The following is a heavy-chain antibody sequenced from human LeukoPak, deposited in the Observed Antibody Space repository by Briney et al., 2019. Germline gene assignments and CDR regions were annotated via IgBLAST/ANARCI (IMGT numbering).Heavy chain of an antibody. Sequence: SETLSLTCSVSGGSISSSRYYWGWIRQPPGKGLEWIGSIDKGGSTSYNPSLRSRVTISVDTSKNQFSLNLISVTAADTAVYYCETRPYSSGNQNYKMGVWGEGTTCTV. J-gene: IGHJ6*01. CDR1: GGSISSSRYY. D-gene: IGHD3-22*01. CDR3: ETRPYSSGNQNYKMGV. CDR2: IDKGGST. V-gene: IGHV4-39*01.